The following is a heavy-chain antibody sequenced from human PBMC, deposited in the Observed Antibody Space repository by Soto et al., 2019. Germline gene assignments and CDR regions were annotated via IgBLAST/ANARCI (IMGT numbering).Heavy chain of an antibody. CDR2: ISYSGST. CDR1: GGSISSSSYY. J-gene: IGHJ4*02. CDR3: TRSHYFDY. Sequence: PSETLSLTCTVSGGSISSSSYYWGWIRQPPGKGLEWIGFISYSGSTYYNASLKSRVTISVDTSKNQFSLNLSFVTAADTAVYFCTRSHYFDYWGQGALVTVSS. V-gene: IGHV4-39*07.